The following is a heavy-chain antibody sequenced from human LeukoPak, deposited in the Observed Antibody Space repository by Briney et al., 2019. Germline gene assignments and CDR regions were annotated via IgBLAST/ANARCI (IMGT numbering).Heavy chain of an antibody. Sequence: PGGSLRLSCAASGFTFNNYAMNWVRQAPGKGLEWVSAISGSGGSTYYADSVKGRFTISRDNSENTLHLQMNSLRAEDTAIYYCAKEGSSGWYERDWLDPWGQGTLVTVSS. CDR1: GFTFNNYA. D-gene: IGHD6-19*01. V-gene: IGHV3-23*01. J-gene: IGHJ5*02. CDR3: AKEGSSGWYERDWLDP. CDR2: ISGSGGST.